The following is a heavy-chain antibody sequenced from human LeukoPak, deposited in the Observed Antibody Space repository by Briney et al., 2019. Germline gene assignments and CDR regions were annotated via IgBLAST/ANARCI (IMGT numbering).Heavy chain of an antibody. CDR2: IIPIFGTA. CDR1: GGTFSSYA. CDR3: ARQYNWNPGDAFDI. V-gene: IGHV1-69*05. Sequence: GASVKVSCKASGGTFSSYAISWVRQAPGQGLEWMGGIIPIFGTANYAQKFQGRVTITTDESTSTAYMELSSLRSEDTAVYYCARQYNWNPGDAFDIWGQGTMVTVSS. J-gene: IGHJ3*02. D-gene: IGHD1-20*01.